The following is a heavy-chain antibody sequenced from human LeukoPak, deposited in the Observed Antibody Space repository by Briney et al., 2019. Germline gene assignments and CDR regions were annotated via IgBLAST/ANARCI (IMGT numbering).Heavy chain of an antibody. CDR3: ARQSRDGSKTRGYFFDY. J-gene: IGHJ4*02. D-gene: IGHD3-10*01. CDR2: INPADSDT. CDR1: GYIFTHYW. Sequence: GESLRISCQVSGYIFTHYWIGWVRQMPGKGLESMGIINPADSDTTYSPSFQGQVTISVDKSISTVYLQWSSLKASDTAMYFCARQSRDGSKTRGYFFDYWGQGTLVTVSS. V-gene: IGHV5-51*01.